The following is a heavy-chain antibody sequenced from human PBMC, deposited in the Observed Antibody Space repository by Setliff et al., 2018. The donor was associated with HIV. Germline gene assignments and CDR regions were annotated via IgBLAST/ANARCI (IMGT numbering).Heavy chain of an antibody. Sequence: PSETLSLTCAVYGDSFSGSYWSWIRQSPGTGLEWIGEVNHNGGTNYNPSLKSRVTISVDTSKNQFSLKLSSVTAADTAVYYCACGAAAGTDYYYYYYMDVWGKGTTVTVSS. J-gene: IGHJ6*03. CDR3: ACGAAAGTDYYYYYYMDV. D-gene: IGHD6-13*01. V-gene: IGHV4-34*01. CDR1: GDSFSGSY. CDR2: VNHNGGT.